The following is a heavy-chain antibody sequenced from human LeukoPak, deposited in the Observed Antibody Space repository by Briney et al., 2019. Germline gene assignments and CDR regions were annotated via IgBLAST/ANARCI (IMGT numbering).Heavy chain of an antibody. CDR3: ARDYPAAATD. V-gene: IGHV4-34*01. CDR1: GGSFSGYY. D-gene: IGHD6-13*01. Sequence: YPSETLSLTCAVYGGSFSGYYWSWIRQPPGKGLEWIGEINHSGSTNYNPSLKSRVTISVDTSKNQFSLTLSSVTAADTAVYYCARDYPAAATDWGQGTLVTVSS. J-gene: IGHJ4*02. CDR2: INHSGST.